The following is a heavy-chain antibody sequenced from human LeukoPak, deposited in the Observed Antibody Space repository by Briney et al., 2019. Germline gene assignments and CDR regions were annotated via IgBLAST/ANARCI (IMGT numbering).Heavy chain of an antibody. J-gene: IGHJ4*02. CDR2: ISSSSSYI. CDR3: ARDKEQGFDY. V-gene: IGHV3-21*01. Sequence: GGSLRLSCAASGFTFSSYSMNWVRQAPGKGLEWVSSISSSSSYIYYADSVRGRFTISRDNSKNTLYLQMNSLRAADTAVYYCARDKEQGFDYWGQETLVTVSS. CDR1: GFTFSSYS. D-gene: IGHD6-13*01.